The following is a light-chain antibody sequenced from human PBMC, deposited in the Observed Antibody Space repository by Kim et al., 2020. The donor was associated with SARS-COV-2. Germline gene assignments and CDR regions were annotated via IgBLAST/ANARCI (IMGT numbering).Light chain of an antibody. CDR1: RSVSRNY. J-gene: IGKJ2*01. CDR2: GAS. CDR3: QQYGSSPYT. V-gene: IGKV3-20*01. Sequence: LAPGERATHACRASRSVSRNYCACYQQKPGQAPTLLVYGASARPAGIPDRFTGSGSGTDFTLTINRLEPEDFAVYYCQQYGSSPYTFGQGTKLEI.